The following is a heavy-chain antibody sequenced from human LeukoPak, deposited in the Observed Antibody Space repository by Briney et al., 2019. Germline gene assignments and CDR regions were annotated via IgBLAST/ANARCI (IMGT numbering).Heavy chain of an antibody. Sequence: PGGSLRLSCAASGFTFSNYWMSWVRQAPGKGLEWVANIKQDGSEKYYVDSVKGRFTISRDNAKNSLYLQMNRLRAEDTAVYYCARDPVLLWFGELHHDAFDIWGQGTMVTVSS. D-gene: IGHD3-10*01. CDR3: ARDPVLLWFGELHHDAFDI. CDR2: IKQDGSEK. J-gene: IGHJ3*02. V-gene: IGHV3-7*03. CDR1: GFTFSNYW.